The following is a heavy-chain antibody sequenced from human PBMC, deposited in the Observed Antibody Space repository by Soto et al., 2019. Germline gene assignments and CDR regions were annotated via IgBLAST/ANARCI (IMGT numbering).Heavy chain of an antibody. V-gene: IGHV1-8*01. D-gene: IGHD4-17*01. Sequence: QVQLVQSGAEVKKPGASVKVSCKASGYTFTSYDINWVRQATGQGLEWMGWMNTNSGNTGAAQNFQVRGTMTRHTTNSTANMELSSLRSEDPAADYCSWPRYGDNVDYWGQGTLVTVSS. CDR1: GYTFTSYD. CDR2: MNTNSGNT. CDR3: SWPRYGDNVDY. J-gene: IGHJ4*02.